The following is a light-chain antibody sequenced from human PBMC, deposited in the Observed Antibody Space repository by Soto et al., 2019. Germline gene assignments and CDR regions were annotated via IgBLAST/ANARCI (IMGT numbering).Light chain of an antibody. V-gene: IGLV1-40*01. CDR3: QSHDSSLHASV. Sequence: VLKQPASVNRVQGRRGSITSKKSSCNIGAGYDVHWYLQLPGTAPKLIIYGNTNRPSGVPDRFSGSKSGSSASLAITGLQAEDEADYYWQSHDSSLHASVFGTGTKVTVL. CDR1: SCNIGAGYD. J-gene: IGLJ1*01. CDR2: GNT.